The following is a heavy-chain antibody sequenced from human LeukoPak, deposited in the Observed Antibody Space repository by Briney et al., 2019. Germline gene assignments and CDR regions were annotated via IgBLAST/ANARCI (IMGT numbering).Heavy chain of an antibody. CDR3: ASLARDR. D-gene: IGHD3-3*02. CDR1: GFIDSNTY. V-gene: IGHV3-53*01. CDR2: IHDDGST. Sequence: PGGSLRLSCAASGFIDSNTYMTWVRQSPGKGLEWVSVIHDDGSTYYADSVKGRFTVSRDNSKIMVFLRMNSLRVEDTAVYFCASLARDRWGQGTLVSVSS. J-gene: IGHJ5*02.